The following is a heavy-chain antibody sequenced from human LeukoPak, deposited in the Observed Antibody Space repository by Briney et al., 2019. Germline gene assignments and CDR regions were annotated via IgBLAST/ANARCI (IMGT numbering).Heavy chain of an antibody. V-gene: IGHV4-4*07. CDR3: ARNGHYYGSGSYSYHYYMDD. CDR2: IYTSGST. Sequence: SETLSLTCTVSGGSISSDYWSWIRQPAGKRLEGIGRIYTSGSTNYNPSLKSRVTISVDTSKNQFSLKLSSVTAADTAVYYCARNGHYYGSGSYSYHYYMDDWGKGTTVTISS. D-gene: IGHD3-10*01. J-gene: IGHJ6*03. CDR1: GGSISSDY.